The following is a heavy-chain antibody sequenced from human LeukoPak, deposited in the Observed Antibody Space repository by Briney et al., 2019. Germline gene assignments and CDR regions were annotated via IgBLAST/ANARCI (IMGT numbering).Heavy chain of an antibody. J-gene: IGHJ5*02. Sequence: GGSLRPSCAAPGIPFSSFGMHWLRQAPGKGLEWVAFIWYDGSNKYYADSVKGRFTISRDNSKNTLYLQMNSLTAEDTAVYYCARDGTVTAGPFDPWGGGTLVTVSS. CDR3: ARDGTVTAGPFDP. D-gene: IGHD4-17*01. CDR2: IWYDGSNK. CDR1: GIPFSSFG. V-gene: IGHV3-33*01.